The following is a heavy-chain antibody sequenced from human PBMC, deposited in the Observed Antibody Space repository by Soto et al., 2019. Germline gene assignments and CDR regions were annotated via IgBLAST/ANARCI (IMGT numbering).Heavy chain of an antibody. CDR2: ISGSGGST. CDR1: GFTFSSYA. Sequence: GRSLRLSCAASGFTFSSYAMSWVRQAPGKGLEWVSAISGSGGSTYYADSVKGRFTISRDNSKNTLYLQMNSLRAADTAVYYCARVEHSSSSQFDYWGEGTLVTVSS. V-gene: IGHV3-23*01. J-gene: IGHJ4*02. CDR3: ARVEHSSSSQFDY. D-gene: IGHD6-13*01.